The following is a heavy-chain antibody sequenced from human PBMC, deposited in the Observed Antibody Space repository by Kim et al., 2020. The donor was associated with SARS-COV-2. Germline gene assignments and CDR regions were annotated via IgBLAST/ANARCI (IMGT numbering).Heavy chain of an antibody. CDR3: AKSITTSCYTSIDY. V-gene: IGHV3-23*01. J-gene: IGHJ4*02. Sequence: YAGSRKGRFTTSRDNAKSTWYLQMNSLRAEDTAVYYCAKSITTSCYTSIDYWGQGTLVTVSS. D-gene: IGHD2-2*02.